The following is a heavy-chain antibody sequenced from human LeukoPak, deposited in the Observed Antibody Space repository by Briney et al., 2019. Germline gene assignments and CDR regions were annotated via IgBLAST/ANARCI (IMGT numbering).Heavy chain of an antibody. D-gene: IGHD6-13*01. J-gene: IGHJ4*02. CDR2: INPNSGGT. CDR3: ARVLEAAAESDY. V-gene: IGHV1-2*02. CDR1: GYTFTGYY. Sequence: ASVKVSCKASGYTFTGYYMHWVRQAPGQGLEWMRWINPNSGGTNYAQKFQGRVTMTRDTSISTAYMELSRLRSDDTAVYYCARVLEAAAESDYWGQGTLVTVSS.